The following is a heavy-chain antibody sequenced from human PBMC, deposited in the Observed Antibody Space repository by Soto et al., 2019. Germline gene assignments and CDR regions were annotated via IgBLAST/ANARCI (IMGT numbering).Heavy chain of an antibody. V-gene: IGHV4-59*01. CDR1: GGSISSYY. CDR2: IYYSGST. CDR3: ARDSIAAAATFDY. J-gene: IGHJ4*02. Sequence: SETLSLTCTVSGGSISSYYWSWIRQPPGKGLEWIGYIYYSGSTNYNPSLKSRVTISVDTSKNQFSLKLSSVTAADTAVYYCARDSIAAAATFDYWGQGTLVTVS. D-gene: IGHD6-13*01.